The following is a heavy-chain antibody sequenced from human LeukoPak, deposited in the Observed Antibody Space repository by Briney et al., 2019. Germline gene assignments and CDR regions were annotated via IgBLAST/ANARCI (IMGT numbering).Heavy chain of an antibody. D-gene: IGHD4-17*01. CDR3: ASTTVTSRSVWYFDL. CDR2: INHSGST. V-gene: IGHV4-34*01. Sequence: PSETLSLTCAVYGGSFSGYYRSWIRQPPGKGLEWIGEINHSGSTNYNPSLKSRVTISVDTSKNQFSLKLSSVTAADTAVYYCASTTVTSRSVWYFDLWGRGTLVTVSS. J-gene: IGHJ2*01. CDR1: GGSFSGYY.